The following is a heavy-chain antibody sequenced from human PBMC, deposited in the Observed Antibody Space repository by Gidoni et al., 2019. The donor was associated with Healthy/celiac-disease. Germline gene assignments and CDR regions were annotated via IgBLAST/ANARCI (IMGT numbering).Heavy chain of an antibody. CDR2: ISSSSSTI. D-gene: IGHD3-22*01. V-gene: IGHV3-48*01. CDR3: ASMYDSSGPDAFDI. J-gene: IGHJ3*02. CDR1: GFPFSSYS. Sequence: EVQLVESGGGLVQPGGSLRLSCAASGFPFSSYSMNWVRQAPGKGLEWVSYISSSSSTIYYADSVKGRFTISRDNAKNSLYLQMNSLRAEDTAVYYCASMYDSSGPDAFDIWGQGTMVTVSS.